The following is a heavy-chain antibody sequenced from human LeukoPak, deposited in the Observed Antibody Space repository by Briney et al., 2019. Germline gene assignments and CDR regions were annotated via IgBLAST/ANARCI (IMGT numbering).Heavy chain of an antibody. D-gene: IGHD6-19*01. CDR2: IRYDGSNR. CDR1: GFTFSSYA. Sequence: GGSLRLSCAASGFTFSSYAMHWVRQAPGKGLEWVAFIRYDGSNRFYADSVKGRFTISRDNSKNTLYLQMNSLRAEDTAVYYCAKTRKYSSGWLYYFDYWGQGTLVTVSS. CDR3: AKTRKYSSGWLYYFDY. J-gene: IGHJ4*02. V-gene: IGHV3-30*02.